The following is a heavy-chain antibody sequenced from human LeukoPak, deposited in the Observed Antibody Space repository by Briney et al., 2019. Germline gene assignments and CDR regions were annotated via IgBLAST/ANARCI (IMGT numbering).Heavy chain of an antibody. V-gene: IGHV3-30-3*01. CDR3: ARESVLMVYEPYYFDY. J-gene: IGHJ4*02. CDR1: GFTFSSYA. Sequence: GGSLRLSCAASGFTFSSYAMHWVRQAPGKGLEWVAVISYDGSNKYYADSVKGRFTISRDNSKNTLYLQMNSLRAEDTAVYYCARESVLMVYEPYYFDYWGQGTLVTVSS. CDR2: ISYDGSNK. D-gene: IGHD2-8*01.